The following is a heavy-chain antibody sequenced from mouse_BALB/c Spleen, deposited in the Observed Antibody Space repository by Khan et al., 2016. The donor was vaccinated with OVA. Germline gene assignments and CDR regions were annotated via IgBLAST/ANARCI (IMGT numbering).Heavy chain of an antibody. CDR3: ASYSYDYFDY. J-gene: IGHJ2*01. CDR2: IYPGDGDT. D-gene: IGHD2-12*01. V-gene: IGHV1-87*01. CDR1: GYTFTTYW. Sequence: QVQLQQSGAELARPGASVKLSCKASGYTFTTYWMQWVKQRPGQGLEWIGTIYPGDGDTRYTQKFKGKATLTADKYSSTAYMQLNSLASEDSAVYYCASYSYDYFDYWGQGTTLTVSS.